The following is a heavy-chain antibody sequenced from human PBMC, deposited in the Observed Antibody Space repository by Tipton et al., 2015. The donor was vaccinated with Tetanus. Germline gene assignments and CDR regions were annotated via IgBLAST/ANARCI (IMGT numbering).Heavy chain of an antibody. CDR2: IIPIFGTA. Sequence: QSGAEVKKPGSSVKVSCKASGGTFSSYAISWVRQAPGQGLEWMGGIIPIFGTANYAQKFQGRVTITADESTSTAYMELSSLRSEDRAVYSCARLPVAGKSGAFDIWGQGTMVTVSS. J-gene: IGHJ3*02. D-gene: IGHD6-19*01. CDR3: ARLPVAGKSGAFDI. V-gene: IGHV1-69*01. CDR1: GGTFSSYA.